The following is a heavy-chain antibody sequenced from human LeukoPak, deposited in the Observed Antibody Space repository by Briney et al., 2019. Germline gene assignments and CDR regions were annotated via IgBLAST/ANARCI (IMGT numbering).Heavy chain of an antibody. Sequence: SETLSLTCTVSGGSVSSHRYYWGWLRQPPGKGLEWIGSVYYSGSTYYDPSLKSRVVISVDTSKNQFSLKLSSVTAADAAVYYCARAPSPWAAGTFDYWGQGTLVTVSS. CDR1: GGSVSSHRYY. J-gene: IGHJ4*02. CDR3: ARAPSPWAAGTFDY. D-gene: IGHD6-13*01. CDR2: VYYSGST. V-gene: IGHV4-39*07.